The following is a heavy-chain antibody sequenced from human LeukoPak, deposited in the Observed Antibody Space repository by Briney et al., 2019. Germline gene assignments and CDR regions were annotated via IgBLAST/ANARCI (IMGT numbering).Heavy chain of an antibody. Sequence: PSGTLSLTCTVSGGSISSGSYYWSWIRQPAGKGLEWIGRIYTSGSTNYNPSLKSRVTISVDTSKNQFSLKLSSVTAADTAVYYCARGDYWGQGTLVTVSS. CDR3: ARGDY. J-gene: IGHJ4*02. V-gene: IGHV4-61*02. CDR1: GGSISSGSYY. CDR2: IYTSGST.